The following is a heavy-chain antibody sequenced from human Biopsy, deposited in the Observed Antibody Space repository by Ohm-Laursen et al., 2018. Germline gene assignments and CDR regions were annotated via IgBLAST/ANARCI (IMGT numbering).Heavy chain of an antibody. CDR2: MLHSGHS. CDR3: ARHFESTAIFDY. Sequence: SDTLSLTCTVSGDSIKNDAWSWIRQFPGEGLEWLGYMLHSGHSDYNPSLERRLTLSIDASKNQISLNLSSVTAADTAIYYCARHFESTAIFDYWGQGALITVSS. D-gene: IGHD5/OR15-5a*01. J-gene: IGHJ4*02. CDR1: GDSIKNDA. V-gene: IGHV4-59*08.